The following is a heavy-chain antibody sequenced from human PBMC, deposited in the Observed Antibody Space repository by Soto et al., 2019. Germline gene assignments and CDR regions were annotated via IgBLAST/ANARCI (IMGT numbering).Heavy chain of an antibody. CDR2: INHSGST. CDR3: ASGRSGSFEYYFDY. CDR1: GGSFSGYY. V-gene: IGHV4-34*01. Sequence: QVQLQQWGAGLLKPSETLSLTCAVYGGSFSGYYWSWIRQPPGKGLEWIGEINHSGSTNYNPSLKRRVTISVDTSKNQFSLKLSSVTAADTAVYYCASGRSGSFEYYFDYWGQGTLVTVSS. J-gene: IGHJ4*02. D-gene: IGHD1-26*01.